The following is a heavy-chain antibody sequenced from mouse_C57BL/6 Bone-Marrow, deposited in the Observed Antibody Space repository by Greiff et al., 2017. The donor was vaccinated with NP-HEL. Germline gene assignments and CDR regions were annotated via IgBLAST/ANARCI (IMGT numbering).Heavy chain of an antibody. CDR1: GYSITSGYY. Sequence: VQLKESGPGLVKPSQSLSLTCSVTGYSITSGYYWNWIRQFPGNKLEWMGYISYDGSNNYNPSLKNRISITRDTSKNQFFLKLNSVTTEDTATYYCARDQGLVEDYYFDYWGQGTTLTVSS. CDR3: ARDQGLVEDYYFDY. J-gene: IGHJ2*01. V-gene: IGHV3-6*01. D-gene: IGHD1-1*02. CDR2: ISYDGSN.